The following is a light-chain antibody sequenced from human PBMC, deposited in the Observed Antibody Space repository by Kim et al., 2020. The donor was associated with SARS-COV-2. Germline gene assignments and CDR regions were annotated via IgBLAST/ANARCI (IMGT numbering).Light chain of an antibody. Sequence: ASVKLTCTLSSGHSSYAIAWHQQQPEKGPRYLMKLNSDGSHSKGGGIPDRFSGSSSGAERYLTISSLQSEDEADYYCQTWDTGTRVFGGGTQLTVL. J-gene: IGLJ2*01. CDR3: QTWDTGTRV. CDR2: LNSDGSH. V-gene: IGLV4-69*01. CDR1: SGHSSYA.